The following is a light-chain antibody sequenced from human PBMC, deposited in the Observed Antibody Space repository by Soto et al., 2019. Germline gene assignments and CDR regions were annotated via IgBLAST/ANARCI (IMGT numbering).Light chain of an antibody. CDR2: WSS. J-gene: IGKJ1*01. V-gene: IGKV4-1*01. Sequence: DIVMTQSPDSLAVSLGERATINCKSSQSVLYSSNNKNYLAWYQHKQGQPPKLLIYWSSTREAGVPDRFSGRGSGTDFTLTIGRLQAEDVAVYFCQQYYRPWKFGKGSRVEIK. CDR1: QSVLYSSNNKNY. CDR3: QQYYRPWK.